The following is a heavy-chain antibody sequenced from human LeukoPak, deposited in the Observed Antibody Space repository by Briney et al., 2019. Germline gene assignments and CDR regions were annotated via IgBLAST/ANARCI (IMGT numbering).Heavy chain of an antibody. D-gene: IGHD3-22*01. CDR3: ARDRGYYDSSGYYTRYFDY. J-gene: IGHJ4*02. V-gene: IGHV3-48*03. CDR2: ISSSGSTI. CDR1: GFTFSSYE. Sequence: GGSLRLSCAASGFTFSSYEMNWVRQAPGKELEWVSYISSSGSTIYYADSVKGRFTISRDNAKNSLYLQMNSLRAEDTAVYYCARDRGYYDSSGYYTRYFDYWGQGTLVTVSS.